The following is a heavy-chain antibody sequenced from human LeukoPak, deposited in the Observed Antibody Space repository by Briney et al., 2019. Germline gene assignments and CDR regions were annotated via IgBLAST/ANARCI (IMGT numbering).Heavy chain of an antibody. J-gene: IGHJ5*02. CDR2: ISSSSSTI. CDR1: GFTFSSYA. D-gene: IGHD5/OR15-5a*01. CDR3: ARGGLRTPFDP. Sequence: GGSLRLSCAASGFTFSSYAMHWVRQAPGKGLEWVSYISSSSSTIYYADSVKGRFTISRDNAKNSLYLQMNSLRAEDTAVYYCARGGLRTPFDPWGQGTLVTVSS. V-gene: IGHV3-48*01.